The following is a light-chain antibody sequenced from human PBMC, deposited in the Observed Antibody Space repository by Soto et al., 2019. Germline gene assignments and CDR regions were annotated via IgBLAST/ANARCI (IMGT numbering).Light chain of an antibody. J-gene: IGLJ3*02. CDR1: SSNIGSNY. Sequence: QSVLTQPPSASGTPGQRVTISCSGTSSNIGSNYVFWYQQLPGTAPKLLIYSNNQRPSGVPDRFSGSKSGTSASLAISGLRSEDEADYDCASCVDSLTANWVFGGGTKLTVL. CDR2: SNN. V-gene: IGLV1-47*02. CDR3: ASCVDSLTANWV.